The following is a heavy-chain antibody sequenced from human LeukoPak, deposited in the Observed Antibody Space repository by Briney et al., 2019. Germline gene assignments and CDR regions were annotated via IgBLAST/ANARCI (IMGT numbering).Heavy chain of an antibody. CDR3: AREIFQLLGDNWFDP. CDR1: GFTFSTYA. Sequence: GGSLRLSCAASGFTFSTYAMHWVRQAPGKGLEWVGIISYDGSNKYYADFVKGRFTISRDNSRNTLYLQMNSLRAEDTAVYYCAREIFQLLGDNWFDPWGQGTLVTVSS. CDR2: ISYDGSNK. D-gene: IGHD2-2*01. J-gene: IGHJ5*02. V-gene: IGHV3-30-3*01.